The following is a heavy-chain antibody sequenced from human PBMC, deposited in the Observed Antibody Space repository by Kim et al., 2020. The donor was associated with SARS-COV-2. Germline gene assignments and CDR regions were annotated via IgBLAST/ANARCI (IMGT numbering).Heavy chain of an antibody. CDR3: ARFRLRTGNFDI. D-gene: IGHD3-10*01. Sequence: SETLSLTCTVSGGSISSYYWSWIRQPPGKGLEWIGYIYYSGSTNYNPSLKSRVTISVDTSKNQFSLKLSSVTAADTAVYYCARFRLRTGNFDIWGQGTMVTVSS. J-gene: IGHJ3*02. V-gene: IGHV4-59*01. CDR2: IYYSGST. CDR1: GGSISSYY.